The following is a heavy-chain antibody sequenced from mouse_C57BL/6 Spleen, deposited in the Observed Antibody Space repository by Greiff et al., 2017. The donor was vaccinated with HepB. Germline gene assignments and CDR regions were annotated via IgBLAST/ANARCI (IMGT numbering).Heavy chain of an antibody. V-gene: IGHV5-17*01. CDR3: ARDSSGYEAMDY. CDR1: GFTFSDYG. J-gene: IGHJ4*01. CDR2: ISSGSSTI. Sequence: EVKLLESGGGLVKPGGSLKLSCAASGFTFSDYGMHWVRQAPEKGLEWVAYISSGSSTIYYADTVKGRFTISRDNAKNTLFLQMNSLRSEDTAMYYCARDSSGYEAMDYWGQGTSVTVSS. D-gene: IGHD3-2*02.